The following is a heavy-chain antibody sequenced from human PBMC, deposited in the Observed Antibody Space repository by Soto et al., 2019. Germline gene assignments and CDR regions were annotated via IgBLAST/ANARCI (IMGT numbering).Heavy chain of an antibody. D-gene: IGHD2-15*01. CDR1: GGSISSGGYS. CDR2: IYHSGST. CDR3: ARALAAISLYYFDY. J-gene: IGHJ4*02. Sequence: SETLSLTCAVSGGSISSGGYSWSWIRQPPGKGLEWIGYIYHSGSTYYNPSLKSRVTISVDRSKNQFSLKLSSVTAADTAVYYCARALAAISLYYFDYWGQGTLVTVSS. V-gene: IGHV4-30-2*01.